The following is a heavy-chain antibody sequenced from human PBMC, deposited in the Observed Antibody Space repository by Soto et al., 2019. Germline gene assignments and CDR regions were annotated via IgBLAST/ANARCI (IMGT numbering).Heavy chain of an antibody. CDR3: ATSFPLSHFDFWSDYLVS. CDR2: ISGSVGTR. Sequence: GGSLRLSCAASGFTFSSYAMSWVRQAPGKGLEWVSVISGSVGTRYYADSVKGRFIISRDNSKNTLYLQMNSLRAEDTAVYYWATSFPLSHFDFWSDYLVSGGQGPLVTVSS. CDR1: GFTFSSYA. V-gene: IGHV3-23*01. J-gene: IGHJ4*02. D-gene: IGHD3-3*01.